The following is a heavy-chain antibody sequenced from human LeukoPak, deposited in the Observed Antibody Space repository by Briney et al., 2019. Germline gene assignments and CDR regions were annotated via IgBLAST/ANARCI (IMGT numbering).Heavy chain of an antibody. CDR2: INGVGDRA. CDR3: TKDHFWTGSFDSNFYMDI. CDR1: GITFDYQA. V-gene: IGHV3-23*01. D-gene: IGHD3/OR15-3a*01. Sequence: GGSLRLSCVLYGITFDYQALSWVRQAPGKGLEWVSGINGVGDRADYADSVRGRFIISRDISKNTLYLQRYSLRADDTAVYYCTKDHFWTGSFDSNFYMDIWRKGTTVVVSS. J-gene: IGHJ6*03.